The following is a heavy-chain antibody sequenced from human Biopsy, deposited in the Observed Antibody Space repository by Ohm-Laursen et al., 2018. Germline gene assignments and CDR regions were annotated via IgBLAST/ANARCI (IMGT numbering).Heavy chain of an antibody. J-gene: IGHJ3*02. D-gene: IGHD2-15*01. CDR1: GFTFRSYA. Sequence: SLRLSCAASGFTFRSYAMHWVRQAPGKGLEWVSGISWNSVGIGYADSVKGRFTISRDNAKNFLYLQMNNLRPEDTALYYCAKIHCSGGSCYPNAFDMWGHGTRVTVS. CDR2: ISWNSVGI. CDR3: AKIHCSGGSCYPNAFDM. V-gene: IGHV3-9*01.